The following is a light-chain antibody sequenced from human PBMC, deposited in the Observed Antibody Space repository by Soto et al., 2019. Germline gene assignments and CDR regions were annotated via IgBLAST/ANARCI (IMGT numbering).Light chain of an antibody. J-gene: IGLJ1*01. CDR2: DVS. Sequence: QSALTQPASVSGSPGQSITISCTGTSSDVGGYNYVSWYQQHPGKAPKLMVYDVSNRPSGVSNRFSGSKSGNTASLTISGLQDEDEADYYCSSYTSSSTQVFGPGTTLTVL. CDR1: SSDVGGYNY. V-gene: IGLV2-14*01. CDR3: SSYTSSSTQV.